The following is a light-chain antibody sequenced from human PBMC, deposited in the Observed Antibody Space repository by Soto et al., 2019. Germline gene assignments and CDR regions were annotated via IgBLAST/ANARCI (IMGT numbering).Light chain of an antibody. Sequence: QSVLTQPASVSGSPGQSITISCTGTSSDVGGYNYVSWYQQHPGKAPKLTIYDVSNRPSGVSNRFSGSKSGNTASLTISGLQAEDEADYYCSSYTSSSTPYVFGTGTKVTV. CDR2: DVS. CDR3: SSYTSSSTPYV. V-gene: IGLV2-14*01. CDR1: SSDVGGYNY. J-gene: IGLJ1*01.